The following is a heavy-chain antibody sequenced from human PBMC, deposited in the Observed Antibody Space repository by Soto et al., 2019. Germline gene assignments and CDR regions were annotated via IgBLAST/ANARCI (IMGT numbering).Heavy chain of an antibody. CDR2: IRGFSPYT. Sequence: SXRLSCISSGVTFRTYTMNWVRQAPGNGLEWVSGIRGFSPYTFYAESVKGRFTISRDNAKNSLDLQMDSLRAEDTAVYYCARDRGYDAHDYYYNAMDVWGQGTTVTVSS. D-gene: IGHD3-10*01. J-gene: IGHJ6*02. V-gene: IGHV3-21*01. CDR1: GVTFRTYT. CDR3: ARDRGYDAHDYYYNAMDV.